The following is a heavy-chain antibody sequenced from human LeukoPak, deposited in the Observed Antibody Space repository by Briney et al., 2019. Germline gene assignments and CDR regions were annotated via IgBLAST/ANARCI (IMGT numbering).Heavy chain of an antibody. Sequence: KTSQTLSLTCTVSGGSISSGDYYWSWIRQPPGKGLEWIGYIYYSGSTYYNPSLKSRVTISVDTSKNQFSLKLSSVTAAGTAVYYCARDPQNYDFWSGEKSDAFDIWGQGTMVTVSS. D-gene: IGHD3-3*01. CDR2: IYYSGST. V-gene: IGHV4-30-4*01. CDR1: GGSISSGDYY. J-gene: IGHJ3*02. CDR3: ARDPQNYDFWSGEKSDAFDI.